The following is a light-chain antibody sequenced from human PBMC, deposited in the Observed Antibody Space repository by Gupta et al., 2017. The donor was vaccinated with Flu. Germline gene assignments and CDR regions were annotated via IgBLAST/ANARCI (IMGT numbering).Light chain of an antibody. J-gene: IGLJ1*01. CDR2: EVS. CDR3: ISYTTGNTYV. CDR1: SSDIGDYNY. Sequence: QSALTQPASVSGSPGQSITISCTGTSSDIGDYNYVSWYQQYPGKAPKLMIYEVSNRPPGVSNRFSGSKSGNTASLTISGLQAEDEADYYCISYTTGNTYVFGSGTKVTV. V-gene: IGLV2-14*01.